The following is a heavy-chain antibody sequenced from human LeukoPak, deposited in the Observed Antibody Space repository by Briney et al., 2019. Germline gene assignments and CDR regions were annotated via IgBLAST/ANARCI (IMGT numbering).Heavy chain of an antibody. CDR2: MWNDGITG. CDR3: ARDGSGWSSDY. V-gene: IGHV3-33*01. CDR1: GFTFSGYP. Sequence: GGSLRLSCAASGFTFSGYPIHWVRQAPGKGLEWVAVMWNDGITGKYADSVRGRFSVSRDNSKNTVYLQMDSLRADDTSVYYCARDGSGWSSDYWGQGTLVTVSS. D-gene: IGHD6-19*01. J-gene: IGHJ4*02.